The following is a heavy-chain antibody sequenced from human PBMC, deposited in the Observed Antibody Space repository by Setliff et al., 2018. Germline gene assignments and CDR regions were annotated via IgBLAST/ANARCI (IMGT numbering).Heavy chain of an antibody. V-gene: IGHV3-30*02. CDR1: GFTFRGFA. CDR2: IRHDESDI. J-gene: IGHJ3*02. Sequence: GGSLRLSCAASGFTFRGFAMHWVRQAPGKGLEWVAFIRHDESDIYYTNSVKGRFTVSRDNSKNTLYLQMSSLRAEDTAVYYCVKTHWDTWIRGAFDIWGQGTMVTVSS. CDR3: VKTHWDTWIRGAFDI. D-gene: IGHD3-10*01.